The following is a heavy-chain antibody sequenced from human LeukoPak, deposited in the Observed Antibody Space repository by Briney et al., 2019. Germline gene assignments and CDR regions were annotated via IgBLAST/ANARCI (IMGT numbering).Heavy chain of an antibody. V-gene: IGHV3-23*01. CDR3: AKVLDYGDYGGFDY. Sequence: GGSLRLSCAASGFTFSSYAMSRVRQAPGKGLEWVSAISGSGGSTYYADSVKGRFTISRDNSKNTLYLQINSLRAEDTAVYYCAKVLDYGDYGGFDYWGQGTLVTVSS. D-gene: IGHD4-17*01. CDR2: ISGSGGST. J-gene: IGHJ4*02. CDR1: GFTFSSYA.